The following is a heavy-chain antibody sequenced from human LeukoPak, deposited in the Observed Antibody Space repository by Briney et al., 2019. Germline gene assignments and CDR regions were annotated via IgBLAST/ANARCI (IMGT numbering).Heavy chain of an antibody. CDR2: ISGSGGTT. D-gene: IGHD2-15*01. J-gene: IGHJ6*03. CDR3: AKNGDRGAYCTGGTCYPYFYYYMDV. Sequence: PGGSLRLSCAASGFTFSNYGMHWVRQAPGKGLEWVSAISGSGGTTYYTDSVKGRFTISRDNSKNTLYLQINSLRAEDTAIYYCAKNGDRGAYCTGGTCYPYFYYYMDVWGKGTTVTISS. V-gene: IGHV3-23*01. CDR1: GFTFSNYG.